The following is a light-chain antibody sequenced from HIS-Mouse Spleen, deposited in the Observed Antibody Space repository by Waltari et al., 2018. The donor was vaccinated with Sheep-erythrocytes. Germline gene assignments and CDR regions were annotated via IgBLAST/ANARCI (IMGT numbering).Light chain of an antibody. CDR2: DVS. J-gene: IGLJ2*01. V-gene: IGLV2-23*02. CDR1: SSDVGGYNF. Sequence: QSALTQPASVSGSPGQSITISCTGTSSDVGGYNFVSWYQPHPGKAPKLMIYDVSNRPSGVSNRFSGSKSGNTASLTISGLQAEDEADYYCCSYAGSSTLVFGGGTKLTVL. CDR3: CSYAGSSTLV.